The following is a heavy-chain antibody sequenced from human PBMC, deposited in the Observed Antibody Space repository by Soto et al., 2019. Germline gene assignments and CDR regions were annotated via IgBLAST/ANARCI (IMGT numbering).Heavy chain of an antibody. CDR2: IYYSGST. CDR1: GGSISSGGYY. D-gene: IGHD4-17*01. V-gene: IGHV4-31*03. Sequence: QVQLQESGPGLVKPSQTLSLTCTVSGGSISSGGYYWSWIRQHPGKGLEWIGYIYYSGSTYYNPSLKSRVTISVDTSKNQFSLKLSSVTAADTAVYYCARGNTYGDYCVWDWFDPWGQGTLVTVSS. J-gene: IGHJ5*02. CDR3: ARGNTYGDYCVWDWFDP.